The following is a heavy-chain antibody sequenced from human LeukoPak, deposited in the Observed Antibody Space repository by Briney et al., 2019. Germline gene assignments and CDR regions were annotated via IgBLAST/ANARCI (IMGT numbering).Heavy chain of an antibody. Sequence: GESLKISCKGSGYSFSKYWIAWVRQMPGKGLEWMGIIYAGDSDTRYRPSFKGQVTTSADKSISTAYVQWSSLKASDTAMYYCARGLTETGLGAFDIWGQGTMVTVSS. J-gene: IGHJ3*02. V-gene: IGHV5-51*01. CDR3: ARGLTETGLGAFDI. CDR1: GYSFSKYW. CDR2: IYAGDSDT. D-gene: IGHD3-9*01.